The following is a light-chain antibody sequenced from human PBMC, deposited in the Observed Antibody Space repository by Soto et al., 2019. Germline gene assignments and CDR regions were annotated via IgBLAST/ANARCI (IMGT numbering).Light chain of an antibody. CDR3: SSYTKNSPYV. J-gene: IGLJ1*01. CDR1: SSDVGGYDY. V-gene: IGLV2-14*01. Sequence: QSALTQPASVSGSPGQSITISCTGTSSDVGGYDYVSWYQHHPGKAPKLMIYDVSKRPSGVSSRFSGSKSDNTASLTIYGLQAEDEADYYCSSYTKNSPYVFGTGTKLTVL. CDR2: DVS.